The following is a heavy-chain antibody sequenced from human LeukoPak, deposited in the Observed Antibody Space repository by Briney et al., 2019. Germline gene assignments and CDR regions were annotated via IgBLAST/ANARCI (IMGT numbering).Heavy chain of an antibody. CDR3: ACRKYYSTWSDP. CDR1: GYDFSTYW. CDR2: IYPADSTT. D-gene: IGHD3-10*01. J-gene: IGHJ5*02. V-gene: IGHV5-51*01. Sequence: GESLKNSCKGFGYDFSTYWIGWVRQVPGEGLEWMGIIYPADSTTHYSRSFQGQVTISVDKSISTAYLQWSSLKASDTAMYYCACRKYYSTWSDPWGQGTLVT.